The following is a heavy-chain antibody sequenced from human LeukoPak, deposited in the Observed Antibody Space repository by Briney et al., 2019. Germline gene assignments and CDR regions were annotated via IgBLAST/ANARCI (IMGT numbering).Heavy chain of an antibody. V-gene: IGHV1-46*01. CDR2: INPSGGST. J-gene: IGHJ4*02. CDR1: GYTFTSYY. CDR3: ARGPLRRRALYYFDY. Sequence: ASVNVSCKASGYTFTSYYMHWVRQAPGQGLEWMGIINPSGGSTSYAQKFQGRVTMTRDTSTSTVYMELSSLRSEDTAVYYCARGPLRRRALYYFDYWGQGTLVTVSS.